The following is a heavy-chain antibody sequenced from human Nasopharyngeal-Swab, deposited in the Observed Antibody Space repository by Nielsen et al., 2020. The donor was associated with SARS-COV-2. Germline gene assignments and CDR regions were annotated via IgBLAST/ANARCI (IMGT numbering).Heavy chain of an antibody. CDR3: ARDLRFFTPSNYYYYGMDV. CDR2: INSDGSST. V-gene: IGHV3-74*01. J-gene: IGHJ6*02. D-gene: IGHD3-3*01. Sequence: GESLKISCAASGFTFSSYWMHWVRQAPGKGLVWVSRINSDGSSTSYADSVKGRFTISRDNAKNTLYLQMNSLRAEDTAVYYCARDLRFFTPSNYYYYGMDVWGQGTTVTVYS. CDR1: GFTFSSYW.